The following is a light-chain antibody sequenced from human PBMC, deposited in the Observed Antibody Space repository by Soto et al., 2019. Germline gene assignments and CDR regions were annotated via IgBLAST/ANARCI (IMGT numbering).Light chain of an antibody. CDR3: QQSYIIPRT. CDR2: DVS. Sequence: DIQMTQSPSTLSASVGDRVTITCRASQSISGWLAWYQQKPGKAPKLLIYDVSSLESGVPSRFSGSGSGTEFTLTISSLQPEYFATYSCQQSYIIPRTVGQGTTADSK. V-gene: IGKV1-5*01. J-gene: IGKJ1*01. CDR1: QSISGW.